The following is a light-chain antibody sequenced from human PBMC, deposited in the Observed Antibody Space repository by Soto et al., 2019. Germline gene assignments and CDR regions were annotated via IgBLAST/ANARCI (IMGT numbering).Light chain of an antibody. J-gene: IGKJ1*01. V-gene: IGKV1-5*01. Sequence: DIQMTQSPSSLFASVGDRVTITCRATQSITTWLAWYQQKPGRAPKLLIYDASSLQRGVPLRFSGSGSGTEFTLTISSLQPDDFATYYCQQYNTFWKFGQGTKVDIK. CDR2: DAS. CDR1: QSITTW. CDR3: QQYNTFWK.